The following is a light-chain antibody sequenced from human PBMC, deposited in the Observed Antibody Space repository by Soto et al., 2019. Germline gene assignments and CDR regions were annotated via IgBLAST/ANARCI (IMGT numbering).Light chain of an antibody. CDR1: HSVSSD. Sequence: EIVLTQSPVTLSLSPGERATLSCRASHSVSSDLLWYQQKPGQSPRLLISDASNRATGIPARFSGSGCGTDFILTISSLEHEDVAVYYCQQRNRWPLTFGGGTRVEIK. CDR2: DAS. J-gene: IGKJ4*01. CDR3: QQRNRWPLT. V-gene: IGKV3-11*01.